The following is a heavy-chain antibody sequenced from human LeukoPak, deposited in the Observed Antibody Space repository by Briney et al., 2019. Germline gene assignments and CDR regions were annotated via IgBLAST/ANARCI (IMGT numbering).Heavy chain of an antibody. D-gene: IGHD6-19*01. CDR3: ATSRQWLVRYFDY. CDR1: GFTFSSYA. J-gene: IGHJ4*02. Sequence: GGSLRLSCAASGFTFSSYAMSWVRQVPGKGLEWVSVISGSGDNTYYADSVKGRFTISRDNSKNTLYLQMKSLRAEDTAVYYCATSRQWLVRYFDYWGQGTLATVSS. CDR2: ISGSGDNT. V-gene: IGHV3-23*01.